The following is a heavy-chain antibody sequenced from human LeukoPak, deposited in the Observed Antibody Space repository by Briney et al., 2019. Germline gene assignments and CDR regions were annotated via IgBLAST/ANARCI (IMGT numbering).Heavy chain of an antibody. J-gene: IGHJ4*02. Sequence: EASVKVSCKASGYSFTSNYIHWVRQAPGQGLEWMGMIYPRDGSTSYAQKFQGRVTVTRDTSTSTVHMERSGLRSEDTAVYYCARDQEAFDYWGQGALVTVSS. CDR3: ARDQEAFDY. CDR2: IYPRDGST. CDR1: GYSFTSNY. V-gene: IGHV1-46*01.